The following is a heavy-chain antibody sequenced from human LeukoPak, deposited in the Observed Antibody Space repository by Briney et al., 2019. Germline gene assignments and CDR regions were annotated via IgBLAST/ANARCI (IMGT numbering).Heavy chain of an antibody. CDR1: GGSFSGQY. CDR2: INHRGST. Sequence: PSETLSLTCAVFGGSFSGQYWSWLRQPPGKGLEWIGEINHRGSTTYNPSLKSRVTISVDTSKNQFSLKLSSVTAADTAVYYCARGRYCSSTSCYGGFDYWGQGTLVTVSS. D-gene: IGHD2-2*01. CDR3: ARGRYCSSTSCYGGFDY. V-gene: IGHV4-34*01. J-gene: IGHJ4*02.